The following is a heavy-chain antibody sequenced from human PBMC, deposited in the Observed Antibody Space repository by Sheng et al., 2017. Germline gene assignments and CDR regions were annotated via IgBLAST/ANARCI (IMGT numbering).Heavy chain of an antibody. J-gene: IGHJ4*02. D-gene: IGHD7-27*01. CDR2: ISPYNGNT. V-gene: IGHV1-18*01. CDR1: GYTFTNFG. Sequence: QVQLVQSGAEVKKPGASVKVSCKTSGYTFTNFGLTWVRQAPGQGPEWMGWISPYNGNTIYAPKFQDRFTMTTDRSTNTAYMELRSLRSDDTAVYYCARVNNWGLITWGQGTLVTVSS. CDR3: ARVNNWGLIT.